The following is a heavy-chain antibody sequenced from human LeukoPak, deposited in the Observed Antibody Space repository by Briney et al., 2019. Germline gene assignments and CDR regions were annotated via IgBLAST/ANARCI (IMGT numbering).Heavy chain of an antibody. V-gene: IGHV4-38-2*02. CDR3: IRHPRGFSTDWCSDF. J-gene: IGHJ4*02. Sequence: KPSETLSLTCTVSGYSISSGYYWGRIRQPPGKGLEWIGCIHYSGTTDYNPSLRSRVTISLDTSKNQFSLKLNSVTAADTAVYYCIRHPRGFSTDWCSDFWGQGTLVTVSS. CDR1: GYSISSGYY. D-gene: IGHD6-19*01. CDR2: IHYSGTT.